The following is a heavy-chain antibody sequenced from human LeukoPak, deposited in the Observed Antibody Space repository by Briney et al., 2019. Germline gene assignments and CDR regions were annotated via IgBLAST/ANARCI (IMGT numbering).Heavy chain of an antibody. D-gene: IGHD1-26*01. CDR2: ISGSGGST. CDR1: GLTFSSYA. CDR3: AKAPSGSYYPGYLDF. J-gene: IGHJ4*02. V-gene: IGHV3-23*01. Sequence: QSGGSLRLSCAASGLTFSSYAMSWVRQAPGKGLEWVSAISGSGGSTYYADSVKGRFTISRDNSKNTVYLQMNNLRAEDTAIYYCAKAPSGSYYPGYLDFWGQGTLVTVSS.